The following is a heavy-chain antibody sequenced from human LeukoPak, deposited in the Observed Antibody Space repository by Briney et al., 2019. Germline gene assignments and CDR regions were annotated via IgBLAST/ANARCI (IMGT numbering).Heavy chain of an antibody. J-gene: IGHJ6*04. V-gene: IGHV3-48*03. Sequence: PGGSLRLSCVASGFTFSSYEMNWVRHAPGKGLEWVSYISSSGSTIYYADSVKGRFTISRDNAKNSLYLQMNSLRAEDTAVYYCAELGITMIGGVWGKGTTVTISS. D-gene: IGHD3-10*02. CDR2: ISSSGSTI. CDR3: AELGITMIGGV. CDR1: GFTFSSYE.